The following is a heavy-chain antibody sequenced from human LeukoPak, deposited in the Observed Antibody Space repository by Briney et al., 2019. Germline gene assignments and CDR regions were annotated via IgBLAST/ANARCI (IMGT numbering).Heavy chain of an antibody. V-gene: IGHV5-10-1*01. CDR3: ARYDTIFGATDY. D-gene: IGHD3-3*01. J-gene: IGHJ4*02. CDR2: IDPSDSYT. CDR1: GYSFTSYW. Sequence: GESLKISCKGSGYSFTSYWISWGRQMPGRGLEWMGRIDPSDSYTNYSPSFQGHVTISADKSISTAYLQWSSLKASDTAMYYCARYDTIFGATDYWGQGTLVTVSS.